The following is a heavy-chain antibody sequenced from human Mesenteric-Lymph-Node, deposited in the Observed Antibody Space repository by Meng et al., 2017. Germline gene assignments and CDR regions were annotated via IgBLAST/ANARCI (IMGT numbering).Heavy chain of an antibody. Sequence: QVQLVQSGAEVRRPGASVKVSCKASGHTFTRYGVHWVRQAPGQRLEWMGWINAANGNIKYSEKFQGRVAITRDTSASTAYMELISLRSEDTAIFYCARENVALAGHTFDIWGQGTMVTVSS. CDR1: GHTFTRYG. CDR2: INAANGNI. V-gene: IGHV1-3*01. J-gene: IGHJ3*02. D-gene: IGHD6-19*01. CDR3: ARENVALAGHTFDI.